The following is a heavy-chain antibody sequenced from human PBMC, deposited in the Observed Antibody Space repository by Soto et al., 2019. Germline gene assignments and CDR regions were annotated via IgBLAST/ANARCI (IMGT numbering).Heavy chain of an antibody. Sequence: GGSLRLSCAASGFTFSSYAMSWVRQAPGKGLEWVSAISGSGGSPDYADSVKVRFTISRYNSKYTLYLQMNSQRARDTALYYSAKVQGFWSGYYIDYWGQGAMVTVSS. V-gene: IGHV3-23*01. CDR1: GFTFSSYA. CDR2: ISGSGGSP. D-gene: IGHD3-3*01. CDR3: AKVQGFWSGYYIDY. J-gene: IGHJ4*02.